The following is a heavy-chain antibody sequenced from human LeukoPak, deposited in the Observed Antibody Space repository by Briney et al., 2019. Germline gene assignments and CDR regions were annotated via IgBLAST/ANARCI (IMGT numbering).Heavy chain of an antibody. J-gene: IGHJ6*02. CDR1: GGSISSGDYY. Sequence: SETLSLTCTVSGGSISSGDYYWGWIRQPPGRGLEWIGYIYYSGSTYYNPSLKSRVTISVDTSKTQFSLKLSSVTAADTAVYYCARDDYGGNVGYYYYGMDVRGQGTTVTVSS. D-gene: IGHD4-23*01. V-gene: IGHV4-30-4*01. CDR3: ARDDYGGNVGYYYYGMDV. CDR2: IYYSGST.